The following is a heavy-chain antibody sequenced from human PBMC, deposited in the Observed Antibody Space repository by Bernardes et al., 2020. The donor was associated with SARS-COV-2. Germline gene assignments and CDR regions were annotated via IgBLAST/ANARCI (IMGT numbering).Heavy chain of an antibody. D-gene: IGHD4-4*01. CDR1: GFTFSSYT. V-gene: IGHV3-21*06. CDR2: ISTSSSYI. Sequence: GGALRLSCAASGFTFSSYTMNWVRQAPGTGLAWISSISTSSSYISYSDSVRGRFTISRDNAKNSVSLQMNSLRAEDTAVYYCARVDFSNLYYFDYWGQGTPVTVSS. CDR3: ARVDFSNLYYFDY. J-gene: IGHJ4*02.